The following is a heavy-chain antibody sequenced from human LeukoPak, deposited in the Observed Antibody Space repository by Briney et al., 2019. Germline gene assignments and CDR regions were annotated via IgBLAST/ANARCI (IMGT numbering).Heavy chain of an antibody. D-gene: IGHD4-17*01. Sequence: SGGSLRLSCAASGFTFSGSAMRWVRQASGKGLEWVGRIRSKANSYATAYAASVKGRFTISRDDSKNTAYLQMNSLKTEDTAVYYCTRLTVTTVTTRRDYWGQGTLVTVSS. J-gene: IGHJ4*02. CDR2: IRSKANSYAT. CDR3: TRLTVTTVTTRRDY. CDR1: GFTFSGSA. V-gene: IGHV3-73*01.